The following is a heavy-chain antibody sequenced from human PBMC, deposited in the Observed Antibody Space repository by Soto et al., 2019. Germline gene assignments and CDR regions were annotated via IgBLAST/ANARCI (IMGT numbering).Heavy chain of an antibody. Sequence: GGSLRLSCAAAGFSVSTSHISWVRQAPGKGLEWVSTIDNSGGITYYADSVKGRFTISRDNSKNTLYLQMNSLRAEDTAVYYCAKGGYNYGFLFDCWGQGTLVTVSS. CDR1: GFSVSTSH. J-gene: IGHJ4*02. D-gene: IGHD5-18*01. CDR2: IDNSGGIT. V-gene: IGHV3-23*05. CDR3: AKGGYNYGFLFDC.